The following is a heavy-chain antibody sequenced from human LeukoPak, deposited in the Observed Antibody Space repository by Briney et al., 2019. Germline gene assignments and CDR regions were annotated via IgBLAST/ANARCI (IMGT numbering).Heavy chain of an antibody. V-gene: IGHV1-18*01. D-gene: IGHD6-19*01. J-gene: IGHJ4*02. CDR3: ARDQKQWLPTYQPPNDY. Sequence: ASVKVSCKASGYTFTSYGISWVRQAPGQGLDWMGWISAYSGNTNYAQELQGRVTMTTDTSTSTAYMELRSLRSDDTAVYYCARDQKQWLPTYQPPNDYWGQGTLVTVSS. CDR2: ISAYSGNT. CDR1: GYTFTSYG.